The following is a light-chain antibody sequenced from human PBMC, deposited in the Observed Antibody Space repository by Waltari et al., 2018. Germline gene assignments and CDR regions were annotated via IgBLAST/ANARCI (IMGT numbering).Light chain of an antibody. CDR2: RNI. Sequence: QSVLTQPPSVSGAPGPGVTDAGPGTSPTIGRGKHVPASQQLPGTAPRLLLYRNIVRPSGVPDRFSGSKSGTSASLAITGLKAEDEADYYCQSYDNTLGGSEVFGGGTKLTVL. CDR3: QSYDNTLGGSEV. CDR1: SPTIGRGKH. V-gene: IGLV1-40*01. J-gene: IGLJ2*01.